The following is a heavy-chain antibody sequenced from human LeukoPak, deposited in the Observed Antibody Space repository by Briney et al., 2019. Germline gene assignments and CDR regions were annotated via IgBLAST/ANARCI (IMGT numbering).Heavy chain of an antibody. D-gene: IGHD6-13*01. Sequence: PETLSLTCTVSGGSIRTSSYYWGWIRQPPGKGLEWIGSIYYSGSTYYNSSLKSRVTISVDTSKNQFSLKLSSVTAVDTAVYHCARLMAAGGHYYGMDVWGQGTTVTVSS. CDR2: IYYSGST. CDR3: ARLMAAGGHYYGMDV. CDR1: GGSIRTSSYY. V-gene: IGHV4-39*01. J-gene: IGHJ6*02.